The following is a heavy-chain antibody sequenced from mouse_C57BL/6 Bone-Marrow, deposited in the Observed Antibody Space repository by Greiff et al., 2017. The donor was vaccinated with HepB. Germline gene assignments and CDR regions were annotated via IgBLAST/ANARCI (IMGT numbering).Heavy chain of an antibody. CDR1: EYEFPSHD. J-gene: IGHJ2*01. CDR2: INSDGGST. D-gene: IGHD2-2*01. V-gene: IGHV5-2*01. CDR3: AGEDGYDGYDFDY. Sequence: EVHLVESGGGLVQPGESLKLSCESNEYEFPSHDMSWVRKTPEKRLELVAAINSDGGSTYYPDTMERRFIISRDNTNKTLYLQMSSLRSEDTALYYCAGEDGYDGYDFDYCGQGTTLTVSS.